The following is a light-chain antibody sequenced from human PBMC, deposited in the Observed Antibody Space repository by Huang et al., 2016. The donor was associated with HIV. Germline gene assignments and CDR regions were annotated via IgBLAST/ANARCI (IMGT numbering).Light chain of an antibody. CDR1: QSILYSSTDKSY. V-gene: IGKV4-1*01. J-gene: IGKJ3*01. CDR3: QQYYSSPFT. CDR2: WAS. Sequence: DIVMTQSPDSLAVSLGERATINCKSSQSILYSSTDKSYLAWYHQKPGQPPKLLIYWASTRESGVPDRLSGSGSGTDFTLTISSLQAEDVAVYYCQQYYSSPFTFGPGTKVDIK.